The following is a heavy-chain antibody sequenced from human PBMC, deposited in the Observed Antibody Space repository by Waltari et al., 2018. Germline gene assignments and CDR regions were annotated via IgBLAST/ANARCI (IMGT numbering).Heavy chain of an antibody. J-gene: IGHJ3*02. CDR3: ATLYPDYGDYFDAFDI. V-gene: IGHV1-2*06. CDR1: GYTFTGYY. Sequence: QVQLVQSGAEVKKPGASVKVSCKASGYTFTGYYMHWVRQDPGQGLEWMGRINPNSGGTNYAQKFLGRVTMTRDTSISTAYMELSRLRADDTAVYYCATLYPDYGDYFDAFDIWGQGTMVTVSS. CDR2: INPNSGGT. D-gene: IGHD4-17*01.